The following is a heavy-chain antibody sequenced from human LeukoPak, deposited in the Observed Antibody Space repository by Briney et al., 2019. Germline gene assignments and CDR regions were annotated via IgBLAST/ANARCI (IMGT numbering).Heavy chain of an antibody. CDR2: INPNSGGT. V-gene: IGHV1-2*02. D-gene: IGHD1-26*01. CDR3: ATDRSGNFDAFDI. CDR1: GYTFTGYY. Sequence: ASVKVSCKASGYTFTGYYMHWVRQAPGQGLEWMGWINPNSGGTNYAQKFQGRVTMTRDTSISTAYMELSSLRSEDTAVYYCATDRSGNFDAFDIWGQGTMVTVSS. J-gene: IGHJ3*02.